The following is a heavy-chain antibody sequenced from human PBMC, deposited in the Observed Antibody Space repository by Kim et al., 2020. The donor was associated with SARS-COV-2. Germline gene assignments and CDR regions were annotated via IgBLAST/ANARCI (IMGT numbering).Heavy chain of an antibody. Sequence: SETLSLTCAVYGGSFSGYYWSWIRQPPGKGLEWIWEINHSGSTNYNPSLKSRVTISVDTSKNQFSLKLSSVTAADTAVYYCARVSYYDSSGYYKYYYYY. CDR1: GGSFSGYY. CDR2: INHSGST. CDR3: ARVSYYDSSGYYKYYYYY. J-gene: IGHJ6*01. V-gene: IGHV4-34*01. D-gene: IGHD3-22*01.